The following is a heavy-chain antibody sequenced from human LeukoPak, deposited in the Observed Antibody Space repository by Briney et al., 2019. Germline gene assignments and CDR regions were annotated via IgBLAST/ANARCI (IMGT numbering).Heavy chain of an antibody. V-gene: IGHV3-21*01. CDR3: AREGYSYSSSSHAFDI. CDR2: ISSSSSYI. J-gene: IGHJ3*02. Sequence: PGGSLRLSCVASGFTFSSYSMNWVRQAPGKGLEWVSSISSSSSYIYYADSVKGRFTISRDNAKNSLYLQMNSLRAEDTAVYYCAREGYSYSSSSHAFDIWGQGTMVTVSS. CDR1: GFTFSSYS. D-gene: IGHD6-13*01.